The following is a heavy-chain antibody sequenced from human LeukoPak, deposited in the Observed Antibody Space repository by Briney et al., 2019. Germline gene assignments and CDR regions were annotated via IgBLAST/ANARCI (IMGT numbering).Heavy chain of an antibody. CDR2: ISPYNGNT. D-gene: IGHD2-15*01. J-gene: IGHJ5*02. V-gene: IGHV1-18*01. Sequence: ASVKASCKASGYTFTNFGISWVRQAPGQGLEWMGWISPYNGNTDYPQKVQGRVTMTTDTSTSTAYMELRSLRSDDTAVYYCARGGVGHCSGGSCPTSWFDPWGQGTLVTVSS. CDR1: GYTFTNFG. CDR3: ARGGVGHCSGGSCPTSWFDP.